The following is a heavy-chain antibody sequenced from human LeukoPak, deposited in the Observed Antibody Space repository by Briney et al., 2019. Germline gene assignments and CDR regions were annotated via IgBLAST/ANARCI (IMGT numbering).Heavy chain of an antibody. J-gene: IGHJ4*02. CDR2: IIPILGIA. V-gene: IGHV1-69*02. Sequence: SVKVSCKASGYTFTSYYMHWVRQAPGQGLEWMGRIIPILGIANYAQKFQGRVTITADKSTSTAYMELSSLRSEDTAVYYCARGPAMIVEHWGQGTLVTVSS. CDR1: GYTFTSYY. CDR3: ARGPAMIVEH. D-gene: IGHD3-22*01.